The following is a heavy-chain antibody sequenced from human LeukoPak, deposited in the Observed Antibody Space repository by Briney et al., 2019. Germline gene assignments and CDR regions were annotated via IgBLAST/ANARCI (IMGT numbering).Heavy chain of an antibody. V-gene: IGHV3-30*18. CDR1: GFTFSSLG. CDR3: AKAVYSGSYYLPSDY. D-gene: IGHD1-26*01. J-gene: IGHJ4*02. CDR2: ISDDGNNK. Sequence: GGSLRLSCAASGFTFSSLGMHWVRQAPGKGLEWVAVISDDGNNKYYADSVKGRFTISRDNSKNTLYLQMNSLRAEDTAVYFCAKAVYSGSYYLPSDYWGQGTLVTVSS.